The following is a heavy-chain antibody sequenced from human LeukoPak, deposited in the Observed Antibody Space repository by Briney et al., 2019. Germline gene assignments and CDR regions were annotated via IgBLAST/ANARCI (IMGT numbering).Heavy chain of an antibody. CDR2: ITAYNDNT. D-gene: IGHD6-13*01. CDR1: GYTFTSYG. J-gene: IGHJ4*02. Sequence: ASVKVSCKASGYTFTSYGISWVRQAPGQGLEWMGWITAYNDNTYYAQKLQGRVTMTTDTSTSTAYMELRSLRSDDTAVYYCARDLRRGSSSWYVSGGDYWGQGALVTVSS. V-gene: IGHV1-18*01. CDR3: ARDLRRGSSSWYVSGGDY.